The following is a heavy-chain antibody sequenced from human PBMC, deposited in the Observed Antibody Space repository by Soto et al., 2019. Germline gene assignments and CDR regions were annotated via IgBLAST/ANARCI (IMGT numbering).Heavy chain of an antibody. CDR3: ARLDIVVVPAGNSAVPVGMDV. V-gene: IGHV5-51*01. Sequence: RGESLKISCKGSGYSFTSYWIGWVRQMPGKGLEWMGIIYPGDSDTRYSPSFQGQVTISADKSISTAYLQWSSLKASDTAMYYCARLDIVVVPAGNSAVPVGMDVWGQGTTVTVSS. CDR2: IYPGDSDT. CDR1: GYSFTSYW. D-gene: IGHD2-2*03. J-gene: IGHJ6*02.